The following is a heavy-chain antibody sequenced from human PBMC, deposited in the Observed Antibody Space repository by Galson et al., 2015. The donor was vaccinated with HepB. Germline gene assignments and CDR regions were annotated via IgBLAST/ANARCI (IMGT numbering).Heavy chain of an antibody. J-gene: IGHJ3*02. D-gene: IGHD2-2*03. Sequence: SETLSLTCAVYGGSFSGYYWSWIRQPPGKGLEWIGEINHSGSTNYNPSLKSRVTISVDTSKNQFSLKLSSVTAADTAVYYCARVDIVLVPDAFDIWGQGTMVTVSS. V-gene: IGHV4-34*01. CDR1: GGSFSGYY. CDR2: INHSGST. CDR3: ARVDIVLVPDAFDI.